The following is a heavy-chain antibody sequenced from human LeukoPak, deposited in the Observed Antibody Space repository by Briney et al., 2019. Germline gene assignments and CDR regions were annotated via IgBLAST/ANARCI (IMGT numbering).Heavy chain of an antibody. D-gene: IGHD3-9*01. CDR2: IYYTGST. J-gene: IGHJ4*02. V-gene: IGHV4-39*01. CDR1: GGSISSPRYY. CDR3: ARHLSDYDILTGYYTPHYYFDY. Sequence: SETLSLTCKVSGGSISSPRYYWGWIRQPPGKGLEWIGSIYYTGSTYYNPSLKTRVTMSVDTSKNQFSLKLTSVTAADTAVYYCARHLSDYDILTGYYTPHYYFDYWGQGTLVTVSS.